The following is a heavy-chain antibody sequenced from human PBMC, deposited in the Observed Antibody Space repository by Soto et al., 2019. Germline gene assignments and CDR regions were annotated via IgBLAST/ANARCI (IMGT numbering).Heavy chain of an antibody. D-gene: IGHD5-12*01. CDR2: IIPILGIA. Sequence: GASVKVSCKASGGTFSSYTISWVRQAPGQGLEWMGRIIPILGIANYAQKFQGRVTITADKSTSTAYMELSSLRSEDTAVYYCASVSGYDFRNWFDPWGQGTLVTVSS. J-gene: IGHJ5*02. CDR1: GGTFSSYT. CDR3: ASVSGYDFRNWFDP. V-gene: IGHV1-69*02.